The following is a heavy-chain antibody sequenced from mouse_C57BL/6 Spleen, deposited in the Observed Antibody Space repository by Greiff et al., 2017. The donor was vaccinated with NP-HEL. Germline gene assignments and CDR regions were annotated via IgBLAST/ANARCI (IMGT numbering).Heavy chain of an antibody. CDR2: IYPSDSET. J-gene: IGHJ3*01. CDR3: ARGDYGSSSFAY. V-gene: IGHV1-61*01. Sequence: VQLQQSGAELVRPGSSVKLSCKASGYTFTSFWMDWVKQRPGQGLEWIGNIYPSDSETHYNQKFKDKATLTVDKSSSTAYMQLSSLTSEDSAVYYCARGDYGSSSFAYWGQVTLVTVSA. CDR1: GYTFTSFW. D-gene: IGHD1-1*01.